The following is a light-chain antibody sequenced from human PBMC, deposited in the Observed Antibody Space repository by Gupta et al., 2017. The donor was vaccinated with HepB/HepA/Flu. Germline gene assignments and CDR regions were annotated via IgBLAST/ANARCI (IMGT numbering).Light chain of an antibody. J-gene: IGLJ2*01. CDR1: SVSDYY. Sequence: SYELTQDPAVSVTLGQTVRITCIGYSVSDYYVSWYQQKAGQAPLLVLYGKNSRPSGFPDRFSGSSSGDTASLSITGAQAEAEADYYCSSRYNTNNPLLFGEGTKLTVL. CDR3: SSRYNTNNPLL. V-gene: IGLV3-19*01. CDR2: GKN.